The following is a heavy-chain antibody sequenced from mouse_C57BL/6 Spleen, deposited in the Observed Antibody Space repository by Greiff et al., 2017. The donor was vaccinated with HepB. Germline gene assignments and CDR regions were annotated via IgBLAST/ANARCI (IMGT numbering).Heavy chain of an antibody. D-gene: IGHD1-1*01. CDR2: IYPGDGDT. V-gene: IGHV1-80*01. CDR1: GYAFSSYW. J-gene: IGHJ2*01. Sequence: QVQLKQSGAELVKPGASVKISCKASGYAFSSYWMNWVKQRPGKGLEWIGQIYPGDGDTNYNGKFKGKATLTADKSSSTAYMQLSSLTSEDSAVYFCAKGYYGSSSSYYFDYWGQGTTLTVSS. CDR3: AKGYYGSSSSYYFDY.